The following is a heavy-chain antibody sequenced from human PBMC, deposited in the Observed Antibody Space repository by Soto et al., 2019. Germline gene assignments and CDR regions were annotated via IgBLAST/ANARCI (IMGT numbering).Heavy chain of an antibody. CDR1: GGTFSSYA. V-gene: IGHV1-69*10. J-gene: IGHJ5*02. CDR3: ATEPLGYCTTTSCYVDDNWFAP. CDR2: IIPIFGIA. D-gene: IGHD2-2*01. Sequence: SVKVSCKASGGTFSSYALSWVRQAPGQGLEWMGGIIPIFGIANYAQKFQGRVTITADKSTSTAYMELSSLRSEDTAVYYCATEPLGYCTTTSCYVDDNWFAPWGQGTPVTVSS.